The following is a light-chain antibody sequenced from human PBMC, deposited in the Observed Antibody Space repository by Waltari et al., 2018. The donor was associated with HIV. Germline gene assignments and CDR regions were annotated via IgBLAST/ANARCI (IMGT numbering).Light chain of an antibody. CDR3: QFFDSRLPTSGVI. CDR1: SSNSGAGYY. J-gene: IGLJ2*01. Sequence: QSVLTQPPSVSGAPGQGVTISCTGSSSNSGAGYYVHCYQKLPGTAPTLLISANINRPSGVPDRFSGFKPGSSASLAITVLQAEDEANYYCQFFDSRLPTSGVIFGGGTKLTVL. V-gene: IGLV1-40*01. CDR2: ANI.